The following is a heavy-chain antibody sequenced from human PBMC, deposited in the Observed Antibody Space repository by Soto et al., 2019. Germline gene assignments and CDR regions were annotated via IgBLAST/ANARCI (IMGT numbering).Heavy chain of an antibody. CDR3: ARAELSSHSSWYFDY. J-gene: IGHJ4*02. CDR1: GGSISSYY. Sequence: SETLSLTCTVSGGSISSYYWSWIRQPPGKGLEWIGYIYYSGSTNYNPSLKSRVTISVDTSKNQFSLKLSSVTAADTAVYYCARAELSSHSSWYFDYWGQGTLVTVSS. CDR2: IYYSGST. V-gene: IGHV4-59*01. D-gene: IGHD6-13*01.